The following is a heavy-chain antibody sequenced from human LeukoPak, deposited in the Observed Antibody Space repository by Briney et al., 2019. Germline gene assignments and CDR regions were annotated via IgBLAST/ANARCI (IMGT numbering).Heavy chain of an antibody. CDR3: ARDRRDFWSGRVNWFDP. V-gene: IGHV4-30-4*07. Sequence: NPSETLSLTCAVSGGSISSGGYSWSWIRQPPGKGLEWIGYIYYSGSTYYNPSLKSRVTISVDTSKNQFSLKLSSVTAADTAVYYCARDRRDFWSGRVNWFDPWGQGTLVTVSS. CDR2: IYYSGST. D-gene: IGHD3-3*01. J-gene: IGHJ5*02. CDR1: GGSISSGGYS.